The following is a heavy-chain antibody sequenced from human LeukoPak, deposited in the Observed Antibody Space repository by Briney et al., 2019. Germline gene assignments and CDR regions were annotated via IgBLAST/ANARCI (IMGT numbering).Heavy chain of an antibody. CDR3: ARGNEEMAALDY. Sequence: GGPLRLSCAAPGSPFGSFSRNWAGQAPGKGLNWVSSISSSSYYKYHTYSVKGRFTISRDNAENSLYLQMNSLRAEDTAVYFCARGNEEMAALDYWGQGTLVTVSS. J-gene: IGHJ4*02. CDR2: ISSSSYYK. CDR1: GSPFGSFS. D-gene: IGHD5-24*01. V-gene: IGHV3-21*01.